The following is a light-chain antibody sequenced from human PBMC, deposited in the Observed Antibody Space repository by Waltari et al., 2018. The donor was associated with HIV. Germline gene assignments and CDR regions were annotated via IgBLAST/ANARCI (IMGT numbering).Light chain of an antibody. Sequence: DIQMTQSPSSLSASVGDRVTITCRASQTFSSYLNWYQQKPGKAPKLLIYATSNLQSGGPSRFIGSGSGTDFTLTISSLHPEDFAIYYCQQTYSPPQTFGGGTKVEIK. CDR3: QQTYSPPQT. J-gene: IGKJ4*01. CDR1: QTFSSY. CDR2: ATS. V-gene: IGKV1-39*01.